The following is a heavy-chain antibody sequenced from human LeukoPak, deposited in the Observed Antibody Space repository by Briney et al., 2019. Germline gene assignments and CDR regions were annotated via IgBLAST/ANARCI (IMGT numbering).Heavy chain of an antibody. CDR1: GDSVSSNSAA. V-gene: IGHV6-1*01. J-gene: IGHJ5*02. CDR2: TYYRSKWYN. CDR3: ARSSIAARRLQNWFDP. D-gene: IGHD6-6*01. Sequence: PSQTFSLTCAISGDSVSSNSAAWNWIRQSPSRGLEWLGRTYYRSKWYNDYAVSVKSRITINPDTSKNQFSLQLNSVTPEDTAVYYCARSSIAARRLQNWFDPWGQGTLVTVSS.